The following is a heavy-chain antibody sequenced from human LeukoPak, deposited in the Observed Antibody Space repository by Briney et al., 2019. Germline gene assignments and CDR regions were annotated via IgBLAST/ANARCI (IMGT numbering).Heavy chain of an antibody. CDR3: ARDVGGAGSH. D-gene: IGHD3-10*01. CDR1: GFTFSRYW. Sequence: GGSLRLSCAASGFTFSRYWMHWVRQAPGEGLVWVSRIDEHGTTIDYADSVRNRFTISRDNAKNTLYLHMNSLRAEDTAMYYCARDVGGAGSHWGQGSLVTVSS. V-gene: IGHV3-74*01. CDR2: IDEHGTTI. J-gene: IGHJ4*02.